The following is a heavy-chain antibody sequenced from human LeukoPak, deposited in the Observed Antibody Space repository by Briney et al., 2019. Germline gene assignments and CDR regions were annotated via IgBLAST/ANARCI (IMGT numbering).Heavy chain of an antibody. D-gene: IGHD4-17*01. V-gene: IGHV3-21*01. CDR1: GFTFSSYS. J-gene: IGHJ5*02. CDR2: ISSSSSDI. Sequence: KTGGSLRLSCAASGFTFSSYSMNWIRQAPGKGLEWVSSISSSSSDIYYADSVKGRFTISRGNAKNSLYLQMNSLRAEDTAVYYCAKGAVNLNWFDPWGQGTLVTVSS. CDR3: AKGAVNLNWFDP.